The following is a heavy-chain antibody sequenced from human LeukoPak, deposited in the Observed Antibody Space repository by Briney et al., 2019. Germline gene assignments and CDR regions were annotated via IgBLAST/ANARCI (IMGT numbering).Heavy chain of an antibody. Sequence: GGSLRLSCAASGFTFSSYSMGWVRQAPGKGLEWVSYISSSSSTIYYADSVKGRFTISRDNAKNSLYLQMNSLRAEDTAVYYCARDDSSGFSPVDYWGQGTLVTVSS. CDR3: ARDDSSGFSPVDY. CDR1: GFTFSSYS. V-gene: IGHV3-48*01. J-gene: IGHJ4*02. CDR2: ISSSSSTI. D-gene: IGHD3-22*01.